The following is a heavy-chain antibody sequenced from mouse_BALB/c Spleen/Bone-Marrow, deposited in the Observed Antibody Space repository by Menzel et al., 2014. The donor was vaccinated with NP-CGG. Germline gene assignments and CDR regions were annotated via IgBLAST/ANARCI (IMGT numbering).Heavy chain of an antibody. CDR2: IYPGNVNT. CDR1: GYTFTSYY. D-gene: IGHD2-1*01. V-gene: IGHV1S56*01. CDR3: ARGGNPYAMDY. J-gene: IGHJ4*01. Sequence: QVQLQQSGTELVKPGASVRISCKASGYTFTSYYIHWVKQRPGQGLEWIGWIYPGNVNTKYNEKFKGKATLTADKSSSTAYMQLSSLTSEDSAVYFCARGGNPYAMDYWGQGTSVTVSS.